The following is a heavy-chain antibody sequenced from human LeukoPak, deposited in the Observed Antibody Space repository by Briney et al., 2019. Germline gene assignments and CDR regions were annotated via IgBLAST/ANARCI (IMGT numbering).Heavy chain of an antibody. D-gene: IGHD1-26*01. Sequence: PSETLSLTCTVSGGSISSNRYYWGWIRQPPGKGLEWIGNIHYSGSTYYNPSLKTRVTISEDTSKNQFSLKLSSVTAADTAVYYCARTRRWELLIDYWGQGTLVTVSS. CDR3: ARTRRWELLIDY. V-gene: IGHV4-39*01. CDR1: GGSISSNRYY. J-gene: IGHJ4*02. CDR2: IHYSGST.